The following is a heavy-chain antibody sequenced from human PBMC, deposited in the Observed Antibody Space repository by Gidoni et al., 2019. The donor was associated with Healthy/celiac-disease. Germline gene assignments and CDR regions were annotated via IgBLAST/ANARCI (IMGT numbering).Heavy chain of an antibody. CDR2: IWYDGCNK. D-gene: IGHD1-26*01. CDR1: GFTFSSYG. J-gene: IGHJ4*02. CDR3: AREGDSGSYWYYFDY. V-gene: IGHV3-33*01. Sequence: QVQLVASGGGVVQPGRSLRLSCAASGFTFSSYGMHWVRPAPGKGPGLVGLIWYDGCNKYYADSVKGRFTITRDNSKNTLYLQMNSLRSEDKAVYYCAREGDSGSYWYYFDYWGQGTLVTVSS.